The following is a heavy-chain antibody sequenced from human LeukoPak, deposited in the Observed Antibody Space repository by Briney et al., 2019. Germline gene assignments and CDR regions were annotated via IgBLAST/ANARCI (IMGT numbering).Heavy chain of an antibody. CDR3: ARDEYGVFDY. J-gene: IGHJ4*02. CDR2: ISSSSTI. CDR1: GFTFSSYS. V-gene: IGHV3-48*02. D-gene: IGHD4-17*01. Sequence: GGSLRLSCAASGFTFSSYSMNWVRQAPGKGLEWVSYISSSSTIYYADSVKGRFTISRDNAKNSLYLQMNSLRDEDTAVYYCARDEYGVFDYWGQGTLVTVSS.